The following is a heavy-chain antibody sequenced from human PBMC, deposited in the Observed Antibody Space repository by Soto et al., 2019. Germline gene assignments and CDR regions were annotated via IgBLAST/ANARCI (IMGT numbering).Heavy chain of an antibody. CDR1: GFTFSSYA. J-gene: IGHJ6*02. V-gene: IGHV3-30-3*01. CDR2: ISYDGSNK. CDR3: ARDFGTDV. Sequence: QVQLVESGGGVVQPGRSLRLSCAASGFTFSSYAMHWVRQAPGKGLEWVAVISYDGSNKYYADSVKGRFTISRDNSKNTLYLQMNSLRAEDTAVYYCARDFGTDVWGQGTTVTVSS.